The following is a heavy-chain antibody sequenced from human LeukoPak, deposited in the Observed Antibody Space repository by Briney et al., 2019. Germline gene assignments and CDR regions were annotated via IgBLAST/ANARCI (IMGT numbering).Heavy chain of an antibody. D-gene: IGHD2-15*01. Sequence: GGSLRLSCTASGFAFTYASINWVRQAPGKGLEWVGRIKSKIDGRTTEYAAPVTGRFTISRDDSKSTVYLQMDSLKTEDTAVYFCARLLPIDYWGQGTLVTVSP. CDR1: GFAFTYAS. CDR2: IKSKIDGRTT. J-gene: IGHJ4*02. V-gene: IGHV3-15*01. CDR3: ARLLPIDY.